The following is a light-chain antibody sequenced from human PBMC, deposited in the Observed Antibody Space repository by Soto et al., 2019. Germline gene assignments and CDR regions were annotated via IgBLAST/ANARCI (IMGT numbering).Light chain of an antibody. CDR2: DAS. J-gene: IGKJ1*01. CDR1: QSISSW. V-gene: IGKV1-5*01. CDR3: QQHKSYLGT. Sequence: DIQMTQSPSTLSASVGDRVTITCRASQSISSWLAWYQQKPGKAPKLLIYDASSLESGVPSRFSGSGSGTEFTLTISSLQPDDFATYYCQQHKSYLGTFGQGTKVEIK.